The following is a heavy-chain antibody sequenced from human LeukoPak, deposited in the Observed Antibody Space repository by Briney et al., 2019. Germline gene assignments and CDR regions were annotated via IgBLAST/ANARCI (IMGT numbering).Heavy chain of an antibody. CDR1: GFTFNSYA. V-gene: IGHV3-23*01. CDR2: IGANEIT. CDR3: AKDAPGAGGFDY. D-gene: IGHD6-19*01. J-gene: IGHJ4*02. Sequence: GGSLRLSCAASGFTFNSYAMSWVRQAPGRGLEWVSTIGANEITNYGDSVKVRFTISRDNSKSTLYLQMNSLRAEDTAVYYCAKDAPGAGGFDYWGQGTLVTVSS.